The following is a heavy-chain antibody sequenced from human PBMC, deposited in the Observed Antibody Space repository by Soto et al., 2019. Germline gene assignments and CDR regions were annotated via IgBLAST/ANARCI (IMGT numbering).Heavy chain of an antibody. J-gene: IGHJ6*02. D-gene: IGHD3-9*01. CDR1: GFTFDDYA. Sequence: EVQLVESGGDLVQPGRSLRLSCAASGFTFDDYAMHWVRQAPGKGLEWVSGISWNSGNKGYADSVKGRITISRDNAKNFLYLERNSLRAADTALFYCAKEAGLVRFFDWLSHGLDVWGQGTAVTVS. V-gene: IGHV3-9*01. CDR3: AKEAGLVRFFDWLSHGLDV. CDR2: ISWNSGNK.